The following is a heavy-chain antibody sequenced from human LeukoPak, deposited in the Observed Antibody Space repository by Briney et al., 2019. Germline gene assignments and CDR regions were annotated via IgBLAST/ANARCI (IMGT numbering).Heavy chain of an antibody. CDR1: GFTFSDYY. D-gene: IGHD5/OR15-5a*01. Sequence: AGSLRLSCAASGFTFSDYYMSWIRQAPGKGLEWISYISSSSSYTNYVDSVKGRFTISRDNAKNSLYLQMNSLRAEDTAVYYCVRAVSVSSYYFDCWGQGTLVTVSS. CDR3: VRAVSVSSYYFDC. V-gene: IGHV3-11*05. J-gene: IGHJ4*02. CDR2: ISSSSSYT.